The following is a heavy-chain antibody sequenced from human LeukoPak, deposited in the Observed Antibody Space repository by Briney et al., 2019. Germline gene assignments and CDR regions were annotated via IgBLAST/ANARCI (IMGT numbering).Heavy chain of an antibody. J-gene: IGHJ3*02. CDR1: GYTFTSYG. V-gene: IGHV1-18*01. Sequence: GASVKVSCKASGYTFTSYGISWVRQAPGQGLGWMGMINPSDGSTNYAQKFQGRVTMTSDTSTSTVAMDLSSLRSDDTAVYYCARESSFRLLRNVSDIWGQGTMVTVSS. D-gene: IGHD5-12*01. CDR3: ARESSFRLLRNVSDI. CDR2: INPSDGST.